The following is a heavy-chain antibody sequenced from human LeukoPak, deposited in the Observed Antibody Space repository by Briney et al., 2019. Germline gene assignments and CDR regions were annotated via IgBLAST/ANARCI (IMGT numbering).Heavy chain of an antibody. CDR1: GYTFTNYG. CDR3: ARGWLVRGVIIRYYYYYMDV. CDR2: MNPNSGNT. V-gene: IGHV1-8*02. J-gene: IGHJ6*03. D-gene: IGHD3-10*01. Sequence: ASVKVSCKASGYTFTNYGISWVRQATGQGLEWMGWMNPNSGNTGYAQKFQGRVTMTRNTSISTAYMELSSLRSEDTAVYYCARGWLVRGVIIRYYYYYMDVWGKGTTVTISS.